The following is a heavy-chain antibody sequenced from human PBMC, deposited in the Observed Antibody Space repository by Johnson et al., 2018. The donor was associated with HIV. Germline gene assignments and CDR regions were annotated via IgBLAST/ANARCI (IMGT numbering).Heavy chain of an antibody. CDR1: GFTFSSYP. V-gene: IGHV3-30*04. CDR2: ISHDGSNE. CDR3: ARGGGCCGDCYSGYDACDI. D-gene: IGHD2-21*01. Sequence: QVQLVESGGGVVQPGTSLRLSCAASGFTFSSYPMHWVRQAPGKGLEWVAVISHDGSNEYHGDSVKGRFTISRDNAKNTLYLEMNSLRAWDTAVYYCARGGGCCGDCYSGYDACDIWGQGTMVTVSS. J-gene: IGHJ3*02.